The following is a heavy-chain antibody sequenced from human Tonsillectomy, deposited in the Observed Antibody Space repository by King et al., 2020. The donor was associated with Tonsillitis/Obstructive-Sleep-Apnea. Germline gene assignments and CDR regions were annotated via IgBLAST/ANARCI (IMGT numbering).Heavy chain of an antibody. J-gene: IGHJ3*02. CDR1: RFSFSSYA. V-gene: IGHV3-30*01. D-gene: IGHD2-15*01. Sequence: QLVQSGGGVVKPGRSLRLSCAASRFSFSSYAMHWVLQVPGKGLEWGSVISYDGGNKNYPDPVKGRFTISRDNSKTTLYLQMNILRAADTAGYYCAREDGYCSGGSCYSKAFDIWGQGTMVTVSS. CDR2: ISYDGGNK. CDR3: AREDGYCSGGSCYSKAFDI.